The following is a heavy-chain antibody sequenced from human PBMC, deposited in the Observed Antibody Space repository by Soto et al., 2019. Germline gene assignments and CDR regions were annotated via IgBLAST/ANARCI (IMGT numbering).Heavy chain of an antibody. D-gene: IGHD1-26*01. Sequence: SSVNVSCKASGGTFSSNAIGWVRQAPEKGLEWTGGIIPIFGTANYAQKFQGRVTITKDESTSTAYMELSSLRSEDTAVYYCARGSGSSNRFNYWGQGTLVTVSS. CDR1: GGTFSSNA. J-gene: IGHJ4*02. CDR3: ARGSGSSNRFNY. V-gene: IGHV1-69*05. CDR2: IIPIFGTA.